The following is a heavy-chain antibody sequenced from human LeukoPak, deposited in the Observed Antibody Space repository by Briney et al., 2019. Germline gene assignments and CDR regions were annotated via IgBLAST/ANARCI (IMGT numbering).Heavy chain of an antibody. Sequence: PGGSLRLSCAASGFTFSSYEMNWVRQAPGKGLEWVSAISGSGGGTYYADSVKGRFTISRDNSKNTLYLQMNSLRAEDTALYYCAKDTWQFAPDYYYYMDVWGKGTTVTVSS. D-gene: IGHD2-21*01. CDR2: ISGSGGGT. V-gene: IGHV3-23*01. CDR1: GFTFSSYE. J-gene: IGHJ6*03. CDR3: AKDTWQFAPDYYYYMDV.